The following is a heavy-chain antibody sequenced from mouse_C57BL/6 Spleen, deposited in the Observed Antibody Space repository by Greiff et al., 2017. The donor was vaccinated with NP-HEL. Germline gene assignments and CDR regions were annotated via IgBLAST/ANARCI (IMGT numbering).Heavy chain of an antibody. D-gene: IGHD1-1*01. CDR3: ARALLRSFAY. CDR2: IHPNSGST. J-gene: IGHJ3*01. CDR1: GYTFTSYW. Sequence: VKLQQPGAELVKPGASVKLSCKASGYTFTSYWMHWVKQRPGQGLEWIGMIHPNSGSTNYNEKFKSKATLTVDKSSSTAYMQLSSLTSEDSAVYYCARALLRSFAYWGQGTLVTVSA. V-gene: IGHV1-64*01.